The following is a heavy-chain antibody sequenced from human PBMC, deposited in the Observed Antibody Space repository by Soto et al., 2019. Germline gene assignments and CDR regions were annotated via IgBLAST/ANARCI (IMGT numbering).Heavy chain of an antibody. CDR2: ITTSGDRS. Sequence: EVQLLGSGGRLIQPGGSLRLSCAASGFNFSSYAMSWIRQGPGKGPEWVAGITTSGDRSGYADSVKGRFTVSRDNSQNTMYLQLNSLRGDDTAIYYCARGLEAGYYFAYWGQGTLVTVSS. CDR1: GFNFSSYA. D-gene: IGHD3-22*01. CDR3: ARGLEAGYYFAY. J-gene: IGHJ4*02. V-gene: IGHV3-23*01.